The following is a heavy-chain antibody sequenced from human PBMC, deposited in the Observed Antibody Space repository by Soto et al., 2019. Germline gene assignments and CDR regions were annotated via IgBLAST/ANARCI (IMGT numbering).Heavy chain of an antibody. D-gene: IGHD3-16*01. CDR2: ISHDGSNE. Sequence: QVQLVESGGGVVQPGRSLRLSCAASGFIFRTYAMHWVRQAPGKGLEWVSVISHDGSNEYYADSVKGRFTISRDNSKNTLYIQMNSLRPEDTALYYCVGAMLGLTKHFDLWGRGPRVTVSS. CDR3: VGAMLGLTKHFDL. V-gene: IGHV3-30-3*01. CDR1: GFIFRTYA. J-gene: IGHJ2*01.